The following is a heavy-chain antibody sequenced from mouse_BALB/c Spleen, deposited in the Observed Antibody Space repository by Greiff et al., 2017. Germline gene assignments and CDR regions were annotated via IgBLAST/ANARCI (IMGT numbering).Heavy chain of an antibody. CDR1: GYTFTSYW. CDR3: ARRDY. Sequence: QVHVKQSGAELVKPGASVKLSCKTSGYTFTSYWIQWVKQRPGQGLGWIGEIFPGTGTTYYNEKFKGKATLTIDTSSSTAYMQLSSLTSEDSAVYFCARRDYWGQGTSVTVSS. V-gene: IGHV1S132*01. J-gene: IGHJ4*01. CDR2: IFPGTGTT.